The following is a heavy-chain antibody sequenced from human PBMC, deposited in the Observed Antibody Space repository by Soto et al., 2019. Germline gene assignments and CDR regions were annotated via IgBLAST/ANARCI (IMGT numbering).Heavy chain of an antibody. V-gene: IGHV3-23*01. D-gene: IGHD3-9*01. Sequence: QLLESGGGLVQPGGSLRLSCAASGFTFSIYSMNWVRQAPGKGLEWVSLISGSGGSTHYADSVEGRFTISRDNSKNTLYLEMDSLGAEDTAVYYCAKVVKYDVLTGYYKGPDYYGMDVWGQGTTVTVSS. CDR2: ISGSGGST. CDR1: GFTFSIYS. CDR3: AKVVKYDVLTGYYKGPDYYGMDV. J-gene: IGHJ6*02.